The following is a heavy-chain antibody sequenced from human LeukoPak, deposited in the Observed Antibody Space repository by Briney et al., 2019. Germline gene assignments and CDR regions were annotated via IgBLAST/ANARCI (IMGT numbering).Heavy chain of an antibody. Sequence: GESLKISCKASGYSFTSYWIGWVRLMPGKGLEWMGTVYPGDSETRYSPSFQGQVTISADKSITTAYLQWSSLRASDTAIYYCARHGGDGPVTDYLDSWGQGTRVTVSS. CDR1: GYSFTSYW. D-gene: IGHD1-14*01. CDR2: VYPGDSET. J-gene: IGHJ4*02. V-gene: IGHV5-51*01. CDR3: ARHGGDGPVTDYLDS.